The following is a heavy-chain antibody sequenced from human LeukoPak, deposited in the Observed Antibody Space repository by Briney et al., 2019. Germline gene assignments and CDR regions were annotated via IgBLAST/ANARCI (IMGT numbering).Heavy chain of an antibody. CDR3: ARLRGYSYGHQGAFDY. J-gene: IGHJ4*02. CDR1: GYTFITYD. D-gene: IGHD5-18*01. Sequence: ASVKVSCKASGYTFITYDFNWVRQATGQGLEWMGWMNPNSGNTGYAQKFQGRVTMTRNTSISTAYMELSSLRSDDTAVYYCARLRGYSYGHQGAFDYWGQGTLVTVSS. V-gene: IGHV1-8*01. CDR2: MNPNSGNT.